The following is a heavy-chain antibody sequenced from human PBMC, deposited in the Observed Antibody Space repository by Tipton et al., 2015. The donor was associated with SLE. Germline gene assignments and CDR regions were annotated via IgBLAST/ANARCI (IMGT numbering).Heavy chain of an antibody. CDR1: GDSISSSYYY. Sequence: TPSLTCSVSGDSISSSYYYWGWIRQPPGRGLEWIASFYYDATTYYNPSLKSRVTISVDTSKNQFSLKLRSVTAADTALYFCARHGSGTYYSWFDPWGQGNLVTVSS. D-gene: IGHD1-26*01. CDR2: FYYDATT. CDR3: ARHGSGTYYSWFDP. J-gene: IGHJ5*02. V-gene: IGHV4-39*07.